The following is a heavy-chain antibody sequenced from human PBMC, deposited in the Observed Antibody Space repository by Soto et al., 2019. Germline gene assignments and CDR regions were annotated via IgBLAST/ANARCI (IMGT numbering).Heavy chain of an antibody. V-gene: IGHV3-23*01. CDR1: GFICSSYD. Sequence: PGGSLRLSCAVSGFICSSYDMSWVRQAPGKGLEWVSTILVGGSTHYEDAVKGRFTISRDTSKNTVYLQMNSPTAGDTAVYYCAKATETSGGAFEIYGQGTMVTVSS. CDR3: AKATETSGGAFEI. D-gene: IGHD1-1*01. CDR2: ILVGGST. J-gene: IGHJ3*02.